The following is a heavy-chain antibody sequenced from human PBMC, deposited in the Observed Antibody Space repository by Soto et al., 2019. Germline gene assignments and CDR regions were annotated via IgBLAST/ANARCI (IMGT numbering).Heavy chain of an antibody. V-gene: IGHV3-21*01. J-gene: IGHJ6*02. CDR2: ISSSSRDI. D-gene: IGHD3-16*01. CDR1: GFSFSTYT. CDR3: ARVSWGGDGIDV. Sequence: GGSLRLSCAASGFSFSTYTINWVPQAPGKGLEWAASISSSSRDIFYADSVKDRFTISRDNANSSVDLQMNSLRVGGTAIYYCARVSWGGDGIDVSGQMSAATFSS.